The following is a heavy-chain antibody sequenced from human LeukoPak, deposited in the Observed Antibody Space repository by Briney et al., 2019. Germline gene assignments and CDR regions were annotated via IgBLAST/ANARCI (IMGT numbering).Heavy chain of an antibody. D-gene: IGHD3-16*01. CDR1: GGSISSSSYY. J-gene: IGHJ6*03. V-gene: IGHV4-39*01. CDR2: IYYSGST. Sequence: PSETLSLTCTVSGGSISSSSYYWGWIRQPPGKGLEWIGSIYYSGSTYYNSSLKSRVTISVDTSKNQFSVKLSSVTAADTAVYYCARLRDYDYSYMDVWGKGTTVTISS. CDR3: ARLRDYDYSYMDV.